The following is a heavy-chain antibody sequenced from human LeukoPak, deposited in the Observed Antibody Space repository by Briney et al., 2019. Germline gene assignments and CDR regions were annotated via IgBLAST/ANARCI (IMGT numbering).Heavy chain of an antibody. CDR3: AKGGVADY. CDR2: INHSGST. Sequence: SETLSLTCAVYGGSFSGYYWSWIRQPPGKGLEWIGEINHSGSTNYNPSLKSRVTISVDTSENQFSLKLTSVTAADTAVYYCAKGGVADYWGQGTLVTVSS. CDR1: GGSFSGYY. D-gene: IGHD3-16*01. J-gene: IGHJ4*02. V-gene: IGHV4-34*01.